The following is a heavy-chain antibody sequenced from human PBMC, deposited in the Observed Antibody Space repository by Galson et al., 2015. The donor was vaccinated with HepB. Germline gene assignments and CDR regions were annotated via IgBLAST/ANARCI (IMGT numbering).Heavy chain of an antibody. Sequence: SLRLSCAASGFTFSSYTMNWVRQAPGKGLEWVSSITSSSNYIYYADSVKGRFTISRDNAKNSLYLQMNSLRAEDAAVYYCARVNTIFGVVIILDYYYYMDVWGKGTTVTVSS. J-gene: IGHJ6*03. CDR3: ARVNTIFGVVIILDYYYYMDV. CDR1: GFTFSSYT. V-gene: IGHV3-21*01. CDR2: ITSSSNYI. D-gene: IGHD3-3*01.